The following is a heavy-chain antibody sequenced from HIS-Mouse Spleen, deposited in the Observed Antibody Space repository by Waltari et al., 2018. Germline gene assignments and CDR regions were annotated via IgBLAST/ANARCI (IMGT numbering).Heavy chain of an antibody. CDR2: IYSGGST. D-gene: IGHD3-10*01. CDR3: ARHYYYGSGSYYFDY. V-gene: IGHV3-53*02. Sequence: EVQLVETGGGLIQPGGSLRLSCAASGFTVSSNYMCWVRQAPGKGLEWVSVIYSGGSTYYADSVKGRFTISRDNSKNTLYLQMNSLRAEDTAVYYCARHYYYGSGSYYFDYWGQGTLVTVSS. CDR1: GFTVSSNY. J-gene: IGHJ4*02.